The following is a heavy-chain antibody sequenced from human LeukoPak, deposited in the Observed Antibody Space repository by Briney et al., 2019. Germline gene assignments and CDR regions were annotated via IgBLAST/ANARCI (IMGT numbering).Heavy chain of an antibody. CDR1: GGSFSGYY. Sequence: SETLSLTCAVYGGSFSGYYWSWIRQPPGKGLEWIGEINHSGSTNYNPSLKSRVTISVDTSKNQFSLKLSSVTAADTAVYYCAGLYGSGSYYGYRGQGTLVTVSS. J-gene: IGHJ4*02. D-gene: IGHD3-10*01. CDR3: AGLYGSGSYYGY. V-gene: IGHV4-34*01. CDR2: INHSGST.